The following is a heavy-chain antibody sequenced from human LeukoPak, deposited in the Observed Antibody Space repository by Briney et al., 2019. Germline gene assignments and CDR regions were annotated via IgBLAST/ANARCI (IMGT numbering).Heavy chain of an antibody. CDR1: GYTFTSYY. J-gene: IGHJ3*02. CDR2: IWYDGSNK. D-gene: IGHD2-15*01. CDR3: ARDGTIVVVVAATPSGAFDI. V-gene: IGHV3-33*01. Sequence: SCKASGYTFTSYYMHWVRQAPGKGLEWVAVIWYDGSNKYYADSVKGRFTVSRDNSKNTLYLQMNSLRAEDTAVYYCARDGTIVVVVAATPSGAFDIWGQGTMVTVSS.